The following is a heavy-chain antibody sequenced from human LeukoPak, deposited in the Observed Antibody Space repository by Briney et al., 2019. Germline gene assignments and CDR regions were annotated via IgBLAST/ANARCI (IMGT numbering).Heavy chain of an antibody. V-gene: IGHV3-9*01. J-gene: IGHJ4*02. CDR1: GFTFDDYA. CDR3: AKDPGFDY. CDR2: ISWNSGSI. Sequence: PGGSLRLSCAASGFTFDDYAMHWVRQAPGKGLEWVSGISWNSGSIGYADSVKGRFTISRDNAKNSLYLQMNSLRAEDTAVYYCAKDPGFDYWGQGTLVTVSS.